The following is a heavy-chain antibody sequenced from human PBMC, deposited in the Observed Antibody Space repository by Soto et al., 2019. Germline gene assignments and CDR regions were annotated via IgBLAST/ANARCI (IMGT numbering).Heavy chain of an antibody. CDR2: IYSGGTT. V-gene: IGHV3-53*01. D-gene: IGHD5-12*01. J-gene: IGHJ4*02. CDR1: GFTVRANY. CDR3: HGYGY. Sequence: EVQLVESGGGLIQPGGSLRLSCAVSGFTVRANYMSWVSQAQGKGLEWVSVIYSGGTTYYADSVKGRFIISRDISKNTLYLQMNILRADDTAVYYCHGYGYWGQGTLVTVSS.